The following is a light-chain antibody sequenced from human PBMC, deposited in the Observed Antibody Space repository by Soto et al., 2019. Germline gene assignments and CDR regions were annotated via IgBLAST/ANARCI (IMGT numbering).Light chain of an antibody. Sequence: QSVLTQPPSVSGAPGQRVTISCTGSSSNIGAGYDVNWYQQLPGTAPKLLIYGNSNRPSGVPDRFSGSKSGTSSSLAITGLQAEDEADYYCQSYDSSLSVEVFGGGTKLTVL. CDR3: QSYDSSLSVEV. J-gene: IGLJ2*01. CDR1: SSNIGAGYD. CDR2: GNS. V-gene: IGLV1-40*01.